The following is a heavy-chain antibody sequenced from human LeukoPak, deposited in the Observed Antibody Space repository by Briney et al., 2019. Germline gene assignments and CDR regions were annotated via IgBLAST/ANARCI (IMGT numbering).Heavy chain of an antibody. Sequence: PGGSLRLSCAASGFTFSSYAMSWVRQAPGKGLEWASAISGSGGSTYYADSVKGRFTISRDNSKNTLYLQMNSLRAEDTAVYYCAKKRGPTGIAVAGNFDYWGQGTLVTVSS. CDR3: AKKRGPTGIAVAGNFDY. CDR2: ISGSGGST. V-gene: IGHV3-23*01. CDR1: GFTFSSYA. D-gene: IGHD6-19*01. J-gene: IGHJ4*02.